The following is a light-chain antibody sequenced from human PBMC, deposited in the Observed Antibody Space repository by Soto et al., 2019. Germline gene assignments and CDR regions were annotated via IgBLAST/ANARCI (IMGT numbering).Light chain of an antibody. V-gene: IGLV2-8*01. CDR2: EVS. J-gene: IGLJ3*02. CDR1: SSDFGGYNY. Sequence: QSVLTQPPSASGSPGQSVTISCTGSSSDFGGYNYVSWFQQHPGKAPKLMIYEVSKRPSGVPDRFSGSKSGNTASLTVSGLHAEDEADYFCISYAGIGGVFGGGTKVTVL. CDR3: ISYAGIGGV.